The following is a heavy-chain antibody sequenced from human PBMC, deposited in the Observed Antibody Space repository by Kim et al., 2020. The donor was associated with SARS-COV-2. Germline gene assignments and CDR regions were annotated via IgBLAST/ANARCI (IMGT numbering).Heavy chain of an antibody. Sequence: YALAVKGGITINPETSKNRFSLQLNSVPPEDTAVYYCARDRQRAGTGVDYWGQGTLVTVSS. J-gene: IGHJ4*02. V-gene: IGHV6-1*01. D-gene: IGHD6-19*01. CDR3: ARDRQRAGTGVDY.